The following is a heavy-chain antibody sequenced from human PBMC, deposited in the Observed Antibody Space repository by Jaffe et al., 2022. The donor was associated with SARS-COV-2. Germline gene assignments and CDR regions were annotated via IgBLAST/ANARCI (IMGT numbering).Heavy chain of an antibody. J-gene: IGHJ3*01. V-gene: IGHV3-21*01. D-gene: IGHD7-27*01. CDR1: GFIFINYS. CDR3: ARDKFFWGRANFDAFDL. CDR2: ISSVGNYI. Sequence: EVQLVESGGGLVKPGGSLRLSCAASGFIFINYSFNWVRQAPGKGLEWVSSISSVGNYISYADSVKGRFTISRDNAKNSLYLEMNSLRADDSAVYYCARDKFFWGRANFDAFDLWGQGTLATVSS.